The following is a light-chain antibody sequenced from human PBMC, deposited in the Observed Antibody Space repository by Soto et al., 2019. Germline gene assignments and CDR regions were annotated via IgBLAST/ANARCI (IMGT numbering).Light chain of an antibody. CDR3: SSYAGSNNLYV. CDR1: SSDVGGYNY. J-gene: IGLJ1*01. CDR2: EVS. V-gene: IGLV2-8*01. Sequence: QSVLTQPPSASGSPGQSVTISCTGTSSDVGGYNYVSWYRQHPGKAPKLMIYEVSKRPSGVPDRFSGSKSGNTASLTVSGLQAEDGADYYCSSYAGSNNLYVFGTGTKVTVL.